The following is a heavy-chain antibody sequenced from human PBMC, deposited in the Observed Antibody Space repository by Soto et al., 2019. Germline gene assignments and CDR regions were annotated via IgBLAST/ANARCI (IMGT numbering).Heavy chain of an antibody. Sequence: AWWSLRLSCTTSVFSFASFAMTWVRQAPGKGLEWVATISGSDGKTYYADSVKGRFSISRDTSRNTLYLQMNSLRADDTAIYYCAKWSYLDYWGQGTRVTVS. CDR1: VFSFASFA. V-gene: IGHV3-23*01. CDR3: AKWSYLDY. CDR2: ISGSDGKT. J-gene: IGHJ4*02. D-gene: IGHD3-3*01.